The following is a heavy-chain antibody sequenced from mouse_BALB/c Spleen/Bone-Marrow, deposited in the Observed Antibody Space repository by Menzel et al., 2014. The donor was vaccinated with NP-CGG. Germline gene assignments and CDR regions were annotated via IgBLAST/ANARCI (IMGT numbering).Heavy chain of an antibody. V-gene: IGHV14-3*02. CDR2: IDPANGNT. CDR1: GFNIKDTY. D-gene: IGHD2-4*01. J-gene: IGHJ1*01. Sequence: VQLKQSGAELVKPGASVKLSCTASGFNIKDTYMHWVEQRPEQGLEWIGRIDPANGNTKYDPKFQGKATITVDTSSNTAYLQLSSLTSEDTAVYYCANYDYGWYFDVWGAGTTVTVSS. CDR3: ANYDYGWYFDV.